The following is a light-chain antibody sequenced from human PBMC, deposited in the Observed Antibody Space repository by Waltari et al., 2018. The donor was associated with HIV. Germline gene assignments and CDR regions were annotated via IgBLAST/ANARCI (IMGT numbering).Light chain of an antibody. CDR1: QTIGVW. J-gene: IGKJ1*01. Sequence: DIQMTQSPSTLSESVGDRVTITCRASQTIGVWLAWYQQKPGQAPKILIYKASTLETGVPSRFSGSGSGTEFTLTIGGLQPDDFATYYCQHYNGYPWTFGQGTKVEMK. V-gene: IGKV1-5*03. CDR3: QHYNGYPWT. CDR2: KAS.